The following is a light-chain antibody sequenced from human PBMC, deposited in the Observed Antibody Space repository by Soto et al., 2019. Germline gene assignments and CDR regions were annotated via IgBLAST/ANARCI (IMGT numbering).Light chain of an antibody. J-gene: IGKJ1*01. Sequence: EIVLTQSPVTVSLSAGGRATLSCRASQSVSGYVAWYQQKPGQAPRLLIYDASSRANGIPARFTGSGSGTDFSLTISSLEPEDFAVYYCQQRGTWPTFGQGTKVDIK. CDR3: QQRGTWPT. V-gene: IGKV3-11*01. CDR1: QSVSGY. CDR2: DAS.